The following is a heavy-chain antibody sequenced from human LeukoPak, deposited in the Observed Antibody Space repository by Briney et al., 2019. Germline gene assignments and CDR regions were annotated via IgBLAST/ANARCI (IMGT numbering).Heavy chain of an antibody. D-gene: IGHD4-17*01. V-gene: IGHV4-34*01. CDR2: INHSGST. Sequence: SETLSLTCAVYGGSFSGYYWSWIRQPPGKGLEWIGEINHSGSTNYNPSLKSRVTISVDTSKNQFSLKLSSVTAADTAVYYCARVLPTVTLDYWGQGTLVTVSS. CDR1: GGSFSGYY. J-gene: IGHJ4*02. CDR3: ARVLPTVTLDY.